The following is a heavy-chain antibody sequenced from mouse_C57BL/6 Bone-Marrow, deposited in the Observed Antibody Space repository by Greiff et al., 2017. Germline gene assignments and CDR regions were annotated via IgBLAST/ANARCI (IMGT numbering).Heavy chain of an antibody. CDR1: GFTFSDYY. CDR2: INYDGSST. CDR3: ARDPLWYFDV. Sequence: EVMLVESEGGLVQPGSSMKLSCTASGFTFSDYYMAWVRQGPEKGLEWVANINYDGSSTYYLDSLKSRFIISRDNAKNILYLQMSSLKSEDTATYYCARDPLWYFDVWGTGTTVTVSS. V-gene: IGHV5-16*01. D-gene: IGHD6-1*01. J-gene: IGHJ1*03.